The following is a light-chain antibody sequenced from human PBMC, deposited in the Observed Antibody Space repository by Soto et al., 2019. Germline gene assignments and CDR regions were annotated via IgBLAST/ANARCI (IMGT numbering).Light chain of an antibody. J-gene: IGLJ2*01. CDR2: DVG. Sequence: QSALTQPASVSGSPGQSITISCTGTSSDVGGYNYVSWYQQHPGKVPKLMIYDVGNRPSGVSIRFSGSKSGNTASLTISGLQAEDEADYYCRSYTSSSTLVFGGGTKLTVL. V-gene: IGLV2-14*01. CDR3: RSYTSSSTLV. CDR1: SSDVGGYNY.